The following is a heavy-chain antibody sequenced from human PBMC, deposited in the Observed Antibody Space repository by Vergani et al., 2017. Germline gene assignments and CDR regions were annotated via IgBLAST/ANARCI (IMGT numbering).Heavy chain of an antibody. D-gene: IGHD2-8*02. CDR3: CTDYHDY. J-gene: IGHJ4*02. CDR1: GITFKNAW. V-gene: IGHV3-15*04. Sequence: EVQVVESGGGLIKPGGSLRLSCVVSGITFKNAWINWVRQAPGKGLEWIGRIGSKNDGGTADYAAPVKGRFTISRDDSKDSAFLLVNNLKTEDTAVYFCCTDYHDYWGQGTLVTVSS. CDR2: IGSKNDGGTA.